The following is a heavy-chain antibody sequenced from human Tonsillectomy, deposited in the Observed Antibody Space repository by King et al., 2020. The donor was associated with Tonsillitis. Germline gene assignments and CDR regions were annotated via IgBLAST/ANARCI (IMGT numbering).Heavy chain of an antibody. CDR3: GKYESGVFDP. V-gene: IGHV4-31*03. Sequence: VQLQESGPGLVKPSQSLSLTCTVSGGSISGGDNYWSWIRQHPGKGLEWIGYFYDSDNTCYNPSLKSRLTISVDTSKNQFSLKLTSLTAADTAVYYCGKYESGVFDPWGQGTLVTVSS. J-gene: IGHJ5*02. CDR1: GGSISGGDNY. CDR2: FYDSDNT. D-gene: IGHD3-3*01.